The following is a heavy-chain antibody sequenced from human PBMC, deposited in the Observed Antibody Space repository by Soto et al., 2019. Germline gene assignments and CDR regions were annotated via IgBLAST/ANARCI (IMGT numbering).Heavy chain of an antibody. CDR2: IYYSGST. CDR3: ARGGGDILPAYFAY. V-gene: IGHV4-59*01. J-gene: IGHJ4*02. D-gene: IGHD3-9*01. CDR1: GGSISSYY. Sequence: SETLSLTCTVSGGSISSYYWSWTRQPPGKGLEWIGYIYYSGSTYYNPSLKSRVTISVDTSKNQFSLKLSSVTAADTAVYYCARGGGDILPAYFAYWGQGTLVTVSS.